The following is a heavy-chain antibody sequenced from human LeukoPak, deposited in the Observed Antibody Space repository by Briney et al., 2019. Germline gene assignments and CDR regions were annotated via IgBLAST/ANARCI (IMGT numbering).Heavy chain of an antibody. D-gene: IGHD1-1*01. Sequence: GGSLRLSCAASGFGYSTFAMAWVRQAPGKVRDGSPTISTSGETTYYADSVKGRFTASRDNSKNTLSLQMNGLRVDDTAVYFCAKANYIWNDSPFDSWGQGALVTVSS. CDR1: GFGYSTFA. CDR2: ISTSGETT. CDR3: AKANYIWNDSPFDS. J-gene: IGHJ4*02. V-gene: IGHV3-23*01.